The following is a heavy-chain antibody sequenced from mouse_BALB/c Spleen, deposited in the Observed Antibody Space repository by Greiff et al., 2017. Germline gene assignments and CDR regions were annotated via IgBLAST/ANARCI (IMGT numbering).Heavy chain of an antibody. V-gene: IGHV1S81*02. J-gene: IGHJ4*01. CDR3: TGGVRDYYAMDY. Sequence: QVHVKQSGAELVKPGASVKLSCKASGYTFTSYYMYWVKQRPGQGLEWIGEINPSNGGTNFNEKFKSKATLTVDKSSSTAYMQLSSLTSEDSAVYYCTGGVRDYYAMDYWGQGTSVTVSS. CDR1: GYTFTSYY. D-gene: IGHD2-14*01. CDR2: INPSNGGT.